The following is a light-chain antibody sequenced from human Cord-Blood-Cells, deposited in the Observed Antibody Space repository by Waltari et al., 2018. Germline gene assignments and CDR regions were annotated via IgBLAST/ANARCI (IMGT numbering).Light chain of an antibody. Sequence: QTVVTQAPSLTVSPGGTGTLTCSSSTGAVTSGYYPNWFQQEPGQAPRALIYSTSTKLSGTPARFAGALLGGKAALTLSGVQPEDEAEYYCLLYYGGAQQGVFGGGTKLTVL. V-gene: IGLV7-43*01. CDR1: TGAVTSGYY. J-gene: IGLJ2*01. CDR2: STS. CDR3: LLYYGGAQQGV.